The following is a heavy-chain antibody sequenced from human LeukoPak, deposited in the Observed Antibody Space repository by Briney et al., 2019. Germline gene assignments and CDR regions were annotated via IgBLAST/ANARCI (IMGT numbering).Heavy chain of an antibody. V-gene: IGHV2-5*01. Sequence: SGPTLVKPTQTLTLTCTFSGFSLSTSGVGVGWIRQPPGKALEWLALIYWNDDKRYSPSLKSRLTITKDTSKNQVVLTMTNMDPVDTATYYCAHRHSGWSSGNYFDYWGQGTLVTVSS. D-gene: IGHD6-19*01. CDR3: AHRHSGWSSGNYFDY. CDR1: GFSLSTSGVG. CDR2: IYWNDDK. J-gene: IGHJ4*02.